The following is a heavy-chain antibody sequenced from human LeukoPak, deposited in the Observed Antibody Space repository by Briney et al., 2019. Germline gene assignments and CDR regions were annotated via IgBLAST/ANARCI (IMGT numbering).Heavy chain of an antibody. V-gene: IGHV1-69*13. CDR3: ARDLGHCTGGVCYMRLKGYYMDV. CDR1: GGTFSSYA. D-gene: IGHD2-8*02. J-gene: IGHJ6*03. CDR2: IIPIFGTA. Sequence: ASVKVSCKASGGTFSSYAISWVRQAPGQGLEWMGGIIPIFGTANYAQKFQGRVTITADESTSTAYMELSSLRSEDTAVYYCARDLGHCTGGVCYMRLKGYYMDVWGKGTTVTVSS.